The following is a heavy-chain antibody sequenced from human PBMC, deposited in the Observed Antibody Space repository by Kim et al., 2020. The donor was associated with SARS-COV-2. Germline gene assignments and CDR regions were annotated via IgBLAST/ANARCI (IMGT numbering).Heavy chain of an antibody. V-gene: IGHV3-33*01. CDR2: IWYDGSNK. CDR3: ARDGGTDRIQLRLQYDYYGMDV. D-gene: IGHD5-18*01. Sequence: GGSLRLSCAASGFTFSSYGMHWVRQAPGKGLEWVAVIWYDGSNKYYADSVKGRFTISRDNSKNTLYLQMNSLRAEDTAVYYCARDGGTDRIQLRLQYDYYGMDVWGQGTTVTVSS. CDR1: GFTFSSYG. J-gene: IGHJ6*02.